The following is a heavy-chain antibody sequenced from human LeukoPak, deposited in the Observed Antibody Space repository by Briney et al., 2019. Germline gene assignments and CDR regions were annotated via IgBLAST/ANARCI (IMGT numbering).Heavy chain of an antibody. CDR1: GFTFSGSA. D-gene: IGHD3-22*01. Sequence: PGGSLRLSCAAAGFTFSGSAMHWVRQASGKGLEWVGRIRSIANSYATAYAASVKGRFTISRDDSKNTAYLQMNSLKTEDTAVYYCTRRASHYYDSSGYVRGQGTLVTVSS. V-gene: IGHV3-73*01. CDR3: TRRASHYYDSSGYV. J-gene: IGHJ4*02. CDR2: IRSIANSYAT.